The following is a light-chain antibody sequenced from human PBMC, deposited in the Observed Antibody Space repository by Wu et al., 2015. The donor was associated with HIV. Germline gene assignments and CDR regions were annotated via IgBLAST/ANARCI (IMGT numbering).Light chain of an antibody. CDR2: DTS. V-gene: IGKV3-11*01. CDR1: QSVGTY. Sequence: ETVLTQSPATLSLSPGERATLSCRASQSVGTYLAWYQQKPGQTPRLLIYDTSNRAAGIPARFSGSGSGTDFTLTISSLEPEDFAVYYCQQHSDWPLYSFGQGPSWRS. CDR3: QQHSDWPLYS. J-gene: IGKJ2*03.